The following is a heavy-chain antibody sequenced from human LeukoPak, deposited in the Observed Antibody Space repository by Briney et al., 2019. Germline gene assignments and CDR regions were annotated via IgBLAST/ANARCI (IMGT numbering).Heavy chain of an antibody. V-gene: IGHV5-10-1*01. D-gene: IGHD3-10*01. Sequence: GESLKISCKGSGYSFTAYWISWVRQMPGKGLEWMGRIDPSDSYTNYSPSFQGHVTISADRSITTAYLQWSSLKASDTAMYYCARTYGSGIGNTFDIWGQGTMVTVSS. CDR2: IDPSDSYT. J-gene: IGHJ3*02. CDR1: GYSFTAYW. CDR3: ARTYGSGIGNTFDI.